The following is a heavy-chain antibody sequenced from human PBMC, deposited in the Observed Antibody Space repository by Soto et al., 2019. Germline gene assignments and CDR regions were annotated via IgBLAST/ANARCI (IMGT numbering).Heavy chain of an antibody. J-gene: IGHJ4*02. CDR2: ISPYNGDT. D-gene: IGHD2-15*01. CDR1: GYTFTSHG. CDR3: ARDRVEGYCRGGSCYSPGY. Sequence: QVPLVQSGAEMKKSGASVKVSCKASGYTFTSHGISWVRQAPGQGLEWVGWISPYNGDTNYAQKVQDRVSMTTDTSTRTAYMELRSLRSDDTAVYYCARDRVEGYCRGGSCYSPGYWGQGTLVTVSS. V-gene: IGHV1-18*01.